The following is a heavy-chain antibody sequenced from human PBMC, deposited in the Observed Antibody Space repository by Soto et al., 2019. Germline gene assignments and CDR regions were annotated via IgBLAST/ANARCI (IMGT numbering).Heavy chain of an antibody. Sequence: GGSLRLSCAASGFTFSSYGMHWVRQAPGKGLEWVAVIWYDGSNKYYADSVKGRFTISRDNSKNTLYLQMNSLRAEDTTVYYCARGRYYDSSGYYFVLDYWGQGTLVTVSS. CDR3: ARGRYYDSSGYYFVLDY. CDR2: IWYDGSNK. D-gene: IGHD3-22*01. CDR1: GFTFSSYG. V-gene: IGHV3-33*01. J-gene: IGHJ4*02.